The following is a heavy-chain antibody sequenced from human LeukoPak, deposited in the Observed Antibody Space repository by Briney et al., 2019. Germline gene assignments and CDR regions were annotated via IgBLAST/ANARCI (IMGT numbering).Heavy chain of an antibody. D-gene: IGHD2-8*02. CDR1: GFTFSSYS. CDR2: ISSSSSYI. V-gene: IGHV3-21*01. Sequence: GGSLRLSCAASGFTFSSYSMNWVRQAPGKGLEWVSSISSSSSYIYYADSVKGRSTISRDNAKNSLYLQMNSLRAEDTAVYYCARDYWSGDHVDYWGQGTLVTVSS. CDR3: ARDYWSGDHVDY. J-gene: IGHJ4*02.